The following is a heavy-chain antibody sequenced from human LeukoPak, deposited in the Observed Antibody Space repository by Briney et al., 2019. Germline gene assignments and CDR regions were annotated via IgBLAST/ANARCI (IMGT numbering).Heavy chain of an antibody. J-gene: IGHJ3*02. CDR2: IYHTGST. V-gene: IGHV4-34*01. CDR1: GGSFSGYY. Sequence: SETLSLTCAVYGGSFSGYYWSWIRQPPGKGVEWIGEIYHTGSTNYNPSLKSRVTISVDTSKNQFSLKLSSVTAADTAVYYCARGRHPWDAFDIWGQGTMVTVSS. CDR3: ARGRHPWDAFDI.